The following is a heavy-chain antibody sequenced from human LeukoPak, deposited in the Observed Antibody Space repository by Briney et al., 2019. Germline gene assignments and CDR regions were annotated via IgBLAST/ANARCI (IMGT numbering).Heavy chain of an antibody. V-gene: IGHV4-34*01. J-gene: IGHJ4*02. D-gene: IGHD4-17*01. CDR3: AASRYDYGDYVPLVY. Sequence: PSETLSLTRAFCVGSFRGYYSRGIPHPPGKGLECIAEINHSGSTNYNPSLKSRVTISVDTSKNQFSLKLSSVTAADTTVYYCAASRYDYGDYVPLVYWGQGTLVTVSS. CDR2: INHSGST. CDR1: VGSFRGYY.